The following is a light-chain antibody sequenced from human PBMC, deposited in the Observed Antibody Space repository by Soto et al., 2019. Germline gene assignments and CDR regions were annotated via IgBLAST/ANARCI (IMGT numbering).Light chain of an antibody. V-gene: IGKV3-11*01. CDR3: QQRSNWPLT. J-gene: IGKJ4*01. Sequence: EIVLTQSPVTLSLSPGERATLSCRASQSVSNSLVWLLQKPGQAPRLLIYDASNRATGIPARFSGSGSGTDFTLTISSLEPEDFVVYYCQQRSNWPLTFGGGTKVDIK. CDR1: QSVSNS. CDR2: DAS.